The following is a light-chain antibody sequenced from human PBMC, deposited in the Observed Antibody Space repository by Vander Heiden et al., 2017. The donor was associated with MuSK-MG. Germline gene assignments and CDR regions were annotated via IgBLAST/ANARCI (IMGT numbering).Light chain of an antibody. Sequence: AIRMTQSPSSLSASTGDRVTITCRASQGISSYLAWYQQKPGKAPKLLNYAASTLQSGVPSRFSGSGYGTDFTRTISCLQSEDFAHYDGQQYDSYHHSAFGHGTKVDIK. J-gene: IGKJ3*01. V-gene: IGKV1-8*01. CDR3: QQYDSYHHSA. CDR2: AAS. CDR1: QGISSY.